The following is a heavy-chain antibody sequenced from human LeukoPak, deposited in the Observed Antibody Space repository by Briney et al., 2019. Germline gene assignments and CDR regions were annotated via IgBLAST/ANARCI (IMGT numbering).Heavy chain of an antibody. CDR2: TYYRSKWYN. CDR1: GDSVSSNSAA. CDR3: ARGTADEDYVWFDP. V-gene: IGHV6-1*01. J-gene: IGHJ5*02. D-gene: IGHD4-17*01. Sequence: SQTLSLTCAISGDSVSSNSAAWDWIRQSPSRGLEWLGRTYYRSKWYNDYAVSVKSRITNNPDTSKNQFSLQLNSVTPEDTAVYYCARGTADEDYVWFDPWGQGTLVTVSS.